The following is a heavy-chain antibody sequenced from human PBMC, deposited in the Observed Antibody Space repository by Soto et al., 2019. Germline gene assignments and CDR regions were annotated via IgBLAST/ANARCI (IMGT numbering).Heavy chain of an antibody. CDR1: GYTFTNNG. D-gene: IGHD6-13*01. V-gene: IGHV1-8*02. CDR3: ARERSAAGTGWFDP. J-gene: IGHJ5*02. CDR2: MNPNSGNT. Sequence: GASVKVSCTTSGYTFTNNGINWVRQATGQGLEWMGWMNPNSGNTGYAQEFQGRVTMTRNTSISTAYMELSSLRYEDTAVYYCARERSAAGTGWFDPWGQGTLVTVSS.